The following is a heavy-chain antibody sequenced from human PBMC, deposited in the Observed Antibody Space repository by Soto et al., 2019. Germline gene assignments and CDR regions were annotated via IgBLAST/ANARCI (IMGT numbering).Heavy chain of an antibody. CDR3: AHRRPRVRFLEYLI. D-gene: IGHD3-3*01. J-gene: IGHJ4*02. Sequence: QITFKESGPTLVKHTQTLTLTCTFSGVSLSTSGVGVGWIRQPPGKALEWLALIYWDDDKRYSPSLKSRLTITKDTSKNQVVLTMTNMDPVDTATYYCAHRRPRVRFLEYLIWGQGTLVTVSS. CDR1: GVSLSTSGVG. V-gene: IGHV2-5*02. CDR2: IYWDDDK.